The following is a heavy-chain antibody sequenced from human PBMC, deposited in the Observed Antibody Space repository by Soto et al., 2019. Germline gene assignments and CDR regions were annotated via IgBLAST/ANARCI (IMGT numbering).Heavy chain of an antibody. CDR1: GGSISGHY. CDR3: ARGPYYDLIWNYYYMDV. CDR2: IYYSGST. D-gene: IGHD3-16*01. V-gene: IGHV4-59*08. Sequence: QVQLQESGPGLVKPSETLSLSCNVSGGSISGHYWSWVRQTPGKGLEWIGYIYYSGSTNYNPSLKSRVTISVDTSKNLFSLRLTSVTAADTAVYYCARGPYYDLIWNYYYMDVWGKGTTVTVSS. J-gene: IGHJ6*03.